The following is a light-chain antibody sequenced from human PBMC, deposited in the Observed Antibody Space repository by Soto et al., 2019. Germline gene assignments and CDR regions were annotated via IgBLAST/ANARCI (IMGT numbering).Light chain of an antibody. V-gene: IGKV1-5*01. Sequence: DSQMPPSHSTMSSSVVYRFPITCLASQGISGWLAWYQKKAGKAPRLLIFDASSLMSGVPSRFSGSGYGTEFTLTINRLKPADSAKYHCQQYDSFSAWTCGQGTKGDIK. CDR2: DAS. J-gene: IGKJ1*01. CDR3: QQYDSFSAWT. CDR1: QGISGW.